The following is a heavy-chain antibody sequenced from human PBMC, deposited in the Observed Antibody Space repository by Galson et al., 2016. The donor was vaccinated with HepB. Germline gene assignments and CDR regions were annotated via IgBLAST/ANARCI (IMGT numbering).Heavy chain of an antibody. Sequence: SLRLSCAASGFTLSTYSINWVRQAPGKGLVWVSRINGDGSSTTYADSVKGRFTISRDNAKNTLYLQMNSLRAGDTAVYYCAVGNDPLDYWGQGTLVTVSS. D-gene: IGHD1-1*01. V-gene: IGHV3-74*01. CDR1: GFTLSTYS. CDR2: INGDGSST. J-gene: IGHJ4*02. CDR3: AVGNDPLDY.